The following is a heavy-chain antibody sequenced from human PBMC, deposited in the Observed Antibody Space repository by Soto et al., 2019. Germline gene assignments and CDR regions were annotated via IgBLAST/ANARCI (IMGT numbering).Heavy chain of an antibody. D-gene: IGHD6-13*01. Sequence: GGSLRLSCAASGFTFSSYAMSWVRQAPGKGLEWVSAISGSGGSTYYADSVKGRFTISRDNSKNTLYLQMNSLRAEDTAVYYCAKDHRSIAAAGTWFDPWGQGTLVTVSS. V-gene: IGHV3-23*01. CDR2: ISGSGGST. CDR3: AKDHRSIAAAGTWFDP. CDR1: GFTFSSYA. J-gene: IGHJ5*02.